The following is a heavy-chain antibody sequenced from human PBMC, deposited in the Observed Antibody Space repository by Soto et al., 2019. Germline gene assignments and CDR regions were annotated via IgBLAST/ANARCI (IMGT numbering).Heavy chain of an antibody. CDR3: ARLFVSGGVDWSGRYFDL. CDR1: GGSISSGDYY. CDR2: IYYSGRT. Sequence: QVQLQESGPGLVKPSQTLSLTCTVSGGSISSGDYYWSWIRQPPGKGLEWIGYIYYSGRTYYNPSLKRRVTISVDTSKNQFSLKLSSVTAADTAVYYCARLFVSGGVDWSGRYFDLWGRGTLVTVSS. D-gene: IGHD2-21*02. J-gene: IGHJ2*01. V-gene: IGHV4-30-4*01.